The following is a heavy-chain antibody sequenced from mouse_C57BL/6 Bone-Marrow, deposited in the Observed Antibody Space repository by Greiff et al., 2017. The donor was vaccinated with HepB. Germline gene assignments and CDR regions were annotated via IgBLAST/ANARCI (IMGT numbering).Heavy chain of an antibody. CDR3: ARSPILYYAMDY. V-gene: IGHV3-6*01. CDR2: ISYDGSN. J-gene: IGHJ4*01. CDR1: GYSITSGYY. Sequence: EVQRVESGPGLVKPSQSLSLTCSVTGYSITSGYYWNWIRQFPGNKLEWMSYISYDGSNNYNPSLKNRISITRDTSKNQFFLKLNSVTTEDTATYCCARSPILYYAMDYWGQGTSVTVSS. D-gene: IGHD2-12*01.